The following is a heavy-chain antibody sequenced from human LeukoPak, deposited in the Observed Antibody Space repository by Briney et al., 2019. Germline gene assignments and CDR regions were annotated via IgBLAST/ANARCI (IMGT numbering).Heavy chain of an antibody. CDR3: ARGIFEHLSGADTDY. Sequence: LSGGSLRLSCAASGFTFSSYWMSWVRQAPGKGLEWVANIKQDGSEKYYVDSVKGRFTISRDNAKNSLYLQMNSLRAEDTAVYYCARGIFEHLSGADTDYWGQGTLVTVSS. CDR1: GFTFSSYW. CDR2: IKQDGSEK. V-gene: IGHV3-7*01. J-gene: IGHJ4*02. D-gene: IGHD2/OR15-2a*01.